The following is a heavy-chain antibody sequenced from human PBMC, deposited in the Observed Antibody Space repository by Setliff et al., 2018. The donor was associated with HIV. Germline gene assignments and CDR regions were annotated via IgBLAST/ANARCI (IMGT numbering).Heavy chain of an antibody. J-gene: IGHJ4*02. Sequence: SVKVSCKASGYTFSSFAMSWVRQAPGQGLEWVAWISGYNGHTNYAQRFQGRVTVTTDTSTSTAYMELRSLRSDDTAVYFCARVGPFEFYSSGYAEFWGQGTPVTVSS. CDR2: ISGYNGHT. CDR1: GYTFSSFA. D-gene: IGHD3-22*01. CDR3: ARVGPFEFYSSGYAEF. V-gene: IGHV1-18*01.